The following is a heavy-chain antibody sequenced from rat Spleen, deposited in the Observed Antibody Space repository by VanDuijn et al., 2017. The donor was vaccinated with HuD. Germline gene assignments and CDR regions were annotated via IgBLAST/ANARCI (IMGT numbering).Heavy chain of an antibody. D-gene: IGHD1-10*01. Sequence: EVQLVESGGGLVQPGGSLKLSCEASGLTFSTSGMAWFRQTPTMGLEWVASISTDSTYTFYRDSVKGRFTISRNNAKNTQYLQMDSLRSEDTATYYCTRGANNYGYWGQGVMVTVSS. CDR1: GLTFSTSG. V-gene: IGHV5S14*01. J-gene: IGHJ2*01. CDR3: TRGANNYGY. CDR2: ISTDSTYT.